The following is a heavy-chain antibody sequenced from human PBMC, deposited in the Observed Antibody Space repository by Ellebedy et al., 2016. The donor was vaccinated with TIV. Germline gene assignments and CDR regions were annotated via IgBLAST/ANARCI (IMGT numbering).Heavy chain of an antibody. CDR1: GFSLSNARMG. CDR3: ARLYCSGGSCYDAEGAFDI. D-gene: IGHD2-15*01. V-gene: IGHV2-26*01. J-gene: IGHJ3*02. Sequence: SGPTLVKPTETLTLTCTVSGFSLSNARMGVSWIRQPPGKALVWLAHIFSNDEKSYSTSLKSRLTISKDTSKSQVVLTMTNMDPVDTATYYCARLYCSGGSCYDAEGAFDIWGQGTMVTVSS. CDR2: IFSNDEK.